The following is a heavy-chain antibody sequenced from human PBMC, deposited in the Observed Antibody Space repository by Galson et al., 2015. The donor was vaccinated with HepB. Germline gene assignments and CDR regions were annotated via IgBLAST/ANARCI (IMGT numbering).Heavy chain of an antibody. Sequence: SLRLSCAASGFTFSNAWMSWVRQAPGKGLEWVGRIKSKTDGGTTDYAAPVKGRFTISRDDSKNTLYLQMNSLKTEDTAVYYCTTGYSYGIFDYWGQGTLVTVSS. J-gene: IGHJ4*02. D-gene: IGHD5-18*01. V-gene: IGHV3-15*01. CDR2: IKSKTDGGTT. CDR3: TTGYSYGIFDY. CDR1: GFTFSNAW.